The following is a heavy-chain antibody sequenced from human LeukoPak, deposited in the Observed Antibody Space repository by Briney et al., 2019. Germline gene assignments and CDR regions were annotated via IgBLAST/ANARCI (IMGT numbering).Heavy chain of an antibody. D-gene: IGHD1-26*01. CDR1: GYTFTGYY. CDR2: INPNSGGT. Sequence: ASVKVSCKASGYTFTGYYMHWVRQAPGQGLEWMGWINPNSGGTNYAQKFQGRVTMTRDTSISTAYMELSRLRSDDTAVYYCAKARNTGRRTFYYFDYWGQGTLVTVSS. J-gene: IGHJ4*02. CDR3: AKARNTGRRTFYYFDY. V-gene: IGHV1-2*02.